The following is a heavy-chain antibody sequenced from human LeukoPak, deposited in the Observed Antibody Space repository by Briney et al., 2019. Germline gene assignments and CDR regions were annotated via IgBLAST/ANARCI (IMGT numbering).Heavy chain of an antibody. CDR2: ISWKSGSI. Sequence: LSLTCTVSGGSISSYYWSWIRQPPGKGLEWVSGISWKSGSIGYADSVKGRFTISRDNAKNSLYLQMNSLRAEDTALYYCAKGSSGYYNPFDYWGQGTLVTVSS. J-gene: IGHJ4*02. CDR3: AKGSSGYYNPFDY. D-gene: IGHD3-22*01. CDR1: GGSISSYY. V-gene: IGHV3-9*01.